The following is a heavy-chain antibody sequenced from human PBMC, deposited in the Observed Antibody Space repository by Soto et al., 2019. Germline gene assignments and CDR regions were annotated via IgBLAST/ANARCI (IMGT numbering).Heavy chain of an antibody. CDR2: ISKDGGKK. Sequence: QVQLVESGGGVVQPGRSLSLSCAASGFTFSSCDMHWVRQAPGKGLEWVAVISKDGGKKIYADSVKGRFNISRDNSKNTLYLQMKSLGAEDTAVYYCAREWGEWLGAVVDGLGQGTTVTVSS. D-gene: IGHD6-19*01. CDR1: GFTFSSCD. V-gene: IGHV3-30*03. J-gene: IGHJ6*02. CDR3: AREWGEWLGAVVDG.